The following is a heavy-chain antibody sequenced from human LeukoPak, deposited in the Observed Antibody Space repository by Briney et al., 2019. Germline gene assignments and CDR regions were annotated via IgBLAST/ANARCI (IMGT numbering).Heavy chain of an antibody. J-gene: IGHJ4*02. CDR3: AKTMIVVVITGGVDY. D-gene: IGHD3-22*01. V-gene: IGHV3-21*04. CDR1: GFTFSSYS. CDR2: ISSSSSYI. Sequence: GGSLRLSCAASGFTFSSYSMNWVRQAPGKGLEWVSSISSSSSYIYYADSVKGRFTISRDNAKNSLYLQMNSLRAEDTAVYYCAKTMIVVVITGGVDYWGQGTLVTVSS.